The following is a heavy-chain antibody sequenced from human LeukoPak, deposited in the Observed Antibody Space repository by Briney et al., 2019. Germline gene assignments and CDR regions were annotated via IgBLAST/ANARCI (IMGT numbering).Heavy chain of an antibody. CDR3: ARDPGYCSGGSCYSSYYFDY. J-gene: IGHJ4*02. Sequence: GGSLRLSCGVSGFIFSDYGMHWVRQAPGKGLEWVASIRFDGSNNYYADSVKGRFTISRDNVKNSLYLQMNSLRAEDTAVYYCARDPGYCSGGSCYSSYYFDYWGQGTLVTVSS. D-gene: IGHD2-15*01. V-gene: IGHV3-30*02. CDR2: IRFDGSNN. CDR1: GFIFSDYG.